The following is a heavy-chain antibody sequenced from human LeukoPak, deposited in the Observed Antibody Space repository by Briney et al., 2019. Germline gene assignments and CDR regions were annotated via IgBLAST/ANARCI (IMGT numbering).Heavy chain of an antibody. J-gene: IGHJ3*02. CDR2: ISGSSSTI. V-gene: IGHV3-48*01. Sequence: GGSLRLSCAASGSTFSNYYMNWVRQAPGKGLEWVSYISGSSSTIYYADSVKGRFTISRDNANNSLYLQMHSLRAEDTAVYYCARDQGGGVLDIWGQGTMVTVSS. CDR3: ARDQGGGVLDI. D-gene: IGHD3-16*01. CDR1: GSTFSNYY.